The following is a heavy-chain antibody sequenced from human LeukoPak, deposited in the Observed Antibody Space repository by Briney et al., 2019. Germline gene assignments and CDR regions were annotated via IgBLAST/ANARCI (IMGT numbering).Heavy chain of an antibody. D-gene: IGHD4-17*01. J-gene: IGHJ4*02. V-gene: IGHV3-48*04. CDR1: GFTFSSYS. CDR3: AREDNYGELFY. CDR2: ISSSSSTI. Sequence: PGGSLRLSCAASGFTFSSYSMNWVRQAPGKGLEWVSYISSSSSTIYYADSVKGRFTISRDDAKTSLYLQINSLRPEDTAIYYCAREDNYGELFYWGQGTLVTVSS.